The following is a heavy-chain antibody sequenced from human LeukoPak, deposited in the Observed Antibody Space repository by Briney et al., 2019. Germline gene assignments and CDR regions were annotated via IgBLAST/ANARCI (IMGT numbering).Heavy chain of an antibody. V-gene: IGHV4-59*12. Sequence: SETLSLTCTVSGGSISGYYWSWIRQPPGKGLEWIGYINHIGSTNYSPSLRSRVTISVDTSKNQFSLKLSSVTAADTAVYYCARVWAVVVPAATNWFDPGGQGTLVTVSS. CDR1: GGSISGYY. CDR2: INHIGST. J-gene: IGHJ5*02. CDR3: ARVWAVVVPAATNWFDP. D-gene: IGHD2-2*01.